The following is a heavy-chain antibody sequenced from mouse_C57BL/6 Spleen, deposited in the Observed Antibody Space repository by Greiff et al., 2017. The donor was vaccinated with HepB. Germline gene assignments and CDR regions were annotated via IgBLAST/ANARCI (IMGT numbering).Heavy chain of an antibody. Sequence: EVKLMESGGGLVKPGGSLKLSCAASGFTFSSYAMSWVRQTPEKRLEWVATISDGGSYTYYPDNVKGRFTISRDNAKNNLYLHMSHLTSEDTAMYYCARGSYSNYDYYAMDYWGQGTSVTVSS. CDR2: ISDGGSYT. V-gene: IGHV5-4*03. J-gene: IGHJ4*01. CDR3: ARGSYSNYDYYAMDY. D-gene: IGHD2-5*01. CDR1: GFTFSSYA.